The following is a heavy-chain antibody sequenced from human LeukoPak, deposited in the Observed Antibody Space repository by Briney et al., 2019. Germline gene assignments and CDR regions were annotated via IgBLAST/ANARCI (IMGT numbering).Heavy chain of an antibody. J-gene: IGHJ4*02. V-gene: IGHV1-24*01. CDR2: FDPEDGET. CDR3: ATADLGVGATTFDY. CDR1: GYTLTELS. D-gene: IGHD1-26*01. Sequence: ASVKVSCKVSGYTLTELSMHWVRQAPGKGLEWMGGFDPEDGETIYAQKFQGRVTMTEDTSTDTAYTELSSLRSEDTAVYYCATADLGVGATTFDYWGQGTLVTVSS.